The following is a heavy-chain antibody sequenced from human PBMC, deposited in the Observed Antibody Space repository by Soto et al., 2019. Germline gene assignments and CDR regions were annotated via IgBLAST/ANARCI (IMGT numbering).Heavy chain of an antibody. CDR1: GFTFSSYA. J-gene: IGHJ4*02. D-gene: IGHD3-10*01. Sequence: EVQLLESGGGLVQPGGSLRLSCAASGFTFSSYAMSWVRQAPGKGLEWVSTISDSGGSTYYADSVKGRFTISRDNSKNTLYLQMNSLRAEDTAVYYCASNREGSGSYLVCWGQGTLVTVSS. CDR2: ISDSGGST. CDR3: ASNREGSGSYLVC. V-gene: IGHV3-23*01.